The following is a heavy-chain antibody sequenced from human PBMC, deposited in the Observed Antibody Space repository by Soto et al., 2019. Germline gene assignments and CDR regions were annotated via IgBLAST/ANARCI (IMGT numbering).Heavy chain of an antibody. CDR3: ANDQSSGIYYSSYFNY. CDR2: INPNSGGT. J-gene: IGHJ4*02. CDR1: GYTFTGYY. V-gene: IGHV1-2*02. D-gene: IGHD3-10*01. Sequence: ALVKVSCKASGYTFTGYYMHWVRQAPGQGLEWMGWINPNSGGTNYAQKFQGRVTMTRDTSISTAYMELSRLRSEDTAVYYCANDQSSGIYYSSYFNYWGQGSLVTVSS.